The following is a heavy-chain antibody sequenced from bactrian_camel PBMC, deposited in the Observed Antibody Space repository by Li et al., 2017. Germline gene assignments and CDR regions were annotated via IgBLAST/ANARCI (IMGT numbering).Heavy chain of an antibody. V-gene: IGHV3S40*01. CDR1: GFTFSSYA. CDR3: AARTYGVSWMYNY. CDR2: IKSSGDST. D-gene: IGHD6*01. Sequence: VQLVESGGGLVQPGGSLRLSCAASGFTFSSYAMSWVRQAPGKGLEWVAAIKSSGDSTYYADSVKGRFTISRDSAKNMVYLQMNSLKFEDAGLYYCAARTYGVSWMYNYWGQGTQVTV. J-gene: IGHJ4*01.